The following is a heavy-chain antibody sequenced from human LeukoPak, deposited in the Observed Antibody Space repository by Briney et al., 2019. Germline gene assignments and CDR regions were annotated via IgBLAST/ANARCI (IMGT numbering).Heavy chain of an antibody. CDR2: ISGSGGST. J-gene: IGHJ4*02. V-gene: IGHV3-23*01. CDR1: GFTFSSDA. D-gene: IGHD2-15*01. Sequence: GGSLRLSCAASGFTFSSDAMSWVRQAPGKGLEWGSAISGSGGSTYYADSVRGRFTISRDNSKSTLYLQMNSLRAEDTAVYYCAKEDPVGYCSGGSCYGRKPKDYWGQGTLVTVSS. CDR3: AKEDPVGYCSGGSCYGRKPKDY.